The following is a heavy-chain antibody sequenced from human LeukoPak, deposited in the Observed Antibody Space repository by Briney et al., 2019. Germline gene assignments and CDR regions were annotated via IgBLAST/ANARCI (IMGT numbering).Heavy chain of an antibody. CDR2: IYPRDGST. CDR1: GYTFTNNY. J-gene: IGHJ4*02. CDR3: ARDQEGFDY. Sequence: ASVKVSCKASGYTFTNNYLHWVRQAPGQGLEWMGMIYPRDGSTSYAQNFQGRVTVTRDTSTTTVHMELRGLKSEDTAVYYCARDQEGFDYWGQGTVVTVSS. V-gene: IGHV1-46*01.